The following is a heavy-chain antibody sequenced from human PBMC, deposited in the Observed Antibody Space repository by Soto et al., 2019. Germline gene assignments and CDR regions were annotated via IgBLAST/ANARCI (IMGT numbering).Heavy chain of an antibody. Sequence: PSETLSLTCTVSGGSISSYYWTWIRQPPGKGLEWIGYVYNTGITKYNPSLKSRVTMSLDTSKNQFSLRLISVTAADTAKYFCAREGNLGRWLQPLDFWGQGTLVTVSS. V-gene: IGHV4-59*01. CDR1: GGSISSYY. D-gene: IGHD5-12*01. CDR3: AREGNLGRWLQPLDF. J-gene: IGHJ4*02. CDR2: VYNTGIT.